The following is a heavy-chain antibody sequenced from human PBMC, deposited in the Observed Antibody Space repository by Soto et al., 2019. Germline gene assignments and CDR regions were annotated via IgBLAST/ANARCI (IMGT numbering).Heavy chain of an antibody. J-gene: IGHJ4*02. V-gene: IGHV3-15*01. CDR1: GFTFSNAW. Sequence: GGSLRLSCAASGFTFSNAWMSWVRQAPGKGLEWVGRIKSKTDGGTTDYAAPVKGRFTISRDDSKNTLDLQMNSLKTEDTAVYYCTTWDYGPYYFDYWGQGTLVTVSS. D-gene: IGHD4-17*01. CDR2: IKSKTDGGTT. CDR3: TTWDYGPYYFDY.